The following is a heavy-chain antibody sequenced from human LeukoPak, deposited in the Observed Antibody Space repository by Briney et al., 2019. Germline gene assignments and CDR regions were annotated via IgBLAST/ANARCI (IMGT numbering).Heavy chain of an antibody. CDR1: GFTFNYYA. CDR3: ARESTLNPDSGFFDS. J-gene: IGHJ4*02. D-gene: IGHD5-12*01. V-gene: IGHV3-30-3*01. CDR2: ISYDGSNT. Sequence: GGSLRLSCAASGFTFNYYAMHWVRQAPGKGLEWVSFISYDGSNTYYTDSVKGRFTISRDNSKNTLYLQMNSLRAEDTAVYYCARESTLNPDSGFFDSWGQGTLVTVSS.